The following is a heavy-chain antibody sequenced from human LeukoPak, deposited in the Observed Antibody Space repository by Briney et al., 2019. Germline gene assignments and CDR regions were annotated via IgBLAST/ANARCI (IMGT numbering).Heavy chain of an antibody. J-gene: IGHJ5*02. Sequence: GGSLRLSCAASGFTVSSTYMSWVRQAPGKGLQWVSVIYSGGGTYYAASVKGRFTISRDNSNNTVFLQMNNLRAEDTAVYYCARDVGYSSDDFTWGLGVLVIVSS. CDR2: IYSGGGT. V-gene: IGHV3-66*01. CDR3: ARDVGYSSDDFT. D-gene: IGHD5-12*01. CDR1: GFTVSSTY.